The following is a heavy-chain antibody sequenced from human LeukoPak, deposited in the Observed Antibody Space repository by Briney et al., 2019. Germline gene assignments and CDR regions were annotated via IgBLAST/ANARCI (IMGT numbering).Heavy chain of an antibody. CDR2: ISYDGSNK. V-gene: IGHV3-30-3*01. CDR1: GFTFSSYA. J-gene: IGHJ4*02. Sequence: GGSLRLSCAASGFTFSSYAMRWVRQAPGKGLEWVAVISYDGSNKYYADSVKGRFTISRDNSKNTLYLQMNSLRAEDTAVYYCARAYYDSSGYYEAAHYFDYWGQRTLVTVSS. D-gene: IGHD3-22*01. CDR3: ARAYYDSSGYYEAAHYFDY.